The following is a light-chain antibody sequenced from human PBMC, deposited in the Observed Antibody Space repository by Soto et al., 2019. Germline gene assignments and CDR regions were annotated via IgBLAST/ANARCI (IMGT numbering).Light chain of an antibody. CDR3: CSFAGSSVWV. J-gene: IGLJ3*02. CDR1: SSDVGNYNL. Sequence: QSVLTQPASVSGSPGQSITISCTGTSSDVGNYNLVSWYQQHPGKAPQLLIYEATKRPSGVSNRFSGSKSGNTASLPISGLQAEDEADYHCCSFAGSSVWVFGGGTKLTVL. V-gene: IGLV2-23*01. CDR2: EAT.